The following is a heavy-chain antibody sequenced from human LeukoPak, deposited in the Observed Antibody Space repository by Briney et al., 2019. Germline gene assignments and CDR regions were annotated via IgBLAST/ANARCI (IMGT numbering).Heavy chain of an antibody. CDR1: GFTFNRYA. CDR2: ISGSGDSA. CDR3: IKSGELEATSYY. J-gene: IGHJ4*02. D-gene: IGHD1-1*01. Sequence: GGSLRLSCTASGFTFNRYALTWVRQAPGKGLEWVSRISGSGDSAYYADSVKGRFTISRDNSKNILYLQMNSLRVEDTAVYYCIKSGELEATSYYWGQGTLVTVSS. V-gene: IGHV3-23*01.